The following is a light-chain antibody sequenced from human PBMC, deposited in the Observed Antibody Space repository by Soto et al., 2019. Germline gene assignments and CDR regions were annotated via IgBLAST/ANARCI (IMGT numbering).Light chain of an antibody. V-gene: IGKV2-28*01. Sequence: DIVMTQSPLSLPVTPGEPASISRRSSQSILQSNGYNYLDWDLQKPGQSPQLVIYLGSNRASGVPDRFSGSGSGTDFTLKISRVEAEDVGVYYCMQALQTPYTFGQGTKLEIK. CDR2: LGS. CDR3: MQALQTPYT. CDR1: QSILQSNGYNY. J-gene: IGKJ2*01.